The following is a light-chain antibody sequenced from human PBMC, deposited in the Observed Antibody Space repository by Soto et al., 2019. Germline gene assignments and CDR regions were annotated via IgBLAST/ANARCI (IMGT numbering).Light chain of an antibody. CDR2: AAS. Sequence: DIQLTQSPSFLSASVGDRVTITCRASQGISSYLVCYQQRPGKAPKLLIYAASTLQSGVPSRFSGSGSGTEFTLTISSLQTEDFATYYCQQLNSYPFTFGLGTLLESK. V-gene: IGKV1-9*01. CDR1: QGISSY. CDR3: QQLNSYPFT. J-gene: IGKJ5*01.